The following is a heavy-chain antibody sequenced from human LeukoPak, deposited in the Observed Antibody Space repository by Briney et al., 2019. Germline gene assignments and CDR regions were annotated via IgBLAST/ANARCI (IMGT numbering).Heavy chain of an antibody. D-gene: IGHD6-6*01. V-gene: IGHV3-21*01. CDR3: ARGRVGSSSSAFDI. CDR2: ITSSGSST. J-gene: IGHJ3*02. Sequence: GGSLRLSCAASEFTFSSFNMNWVRQAPGKGLEWVSSITSSGSSTYHADSVKGRFTISRDNAKNSLSLQMNSPRAEDTAVYYCARGRVGSSSSAFDIWGQGTMVAVSS. CDR1: EFTFSSFN.